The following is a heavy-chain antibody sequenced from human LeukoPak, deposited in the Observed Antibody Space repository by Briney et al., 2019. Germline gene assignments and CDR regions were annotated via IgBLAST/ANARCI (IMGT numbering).Heavy chain of an antibody. CDR2: IKQDGSQK. D-gene: IGHD1-26*01. J-gene: IGHJ6*03. CDR1: GFIFSSYW. Sequence: GGSLRLSCAASGFIFSSYWMTWVRQAPGKGLEWLANIKQDGSQKYYGDSVKGRFTISRDNAKNSLYLQMNSLRAEDTAVYYCARVSSGSSYYYYYYMDVWGKGTTVTISS. V-gene: IGHV3-7*01. CDR3: ARVSSGSSYYYYYYMDV.